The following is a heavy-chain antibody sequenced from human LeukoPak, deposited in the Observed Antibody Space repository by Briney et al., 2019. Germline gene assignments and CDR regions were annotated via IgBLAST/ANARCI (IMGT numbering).Heavy chain of an antibody. J-gene: IGHJ4*02. CDR1: GYTFTGYY. CDR2: INPNSGGT. D-gene: IGHD6-19*01. CDR3: ARGAVAVAGMGLDY. Sequence: ASVKVSCKAAGYTFTGYYMHWVRQAPGQGLEWMGWINPNSGGTNYAQKFQGRVTMTRDTSISTAYMELSRLRSDDTAVYYCARGAVAVAGMGLDYWGQGTLVTVSS. V-gene: IGHV1-2*02.